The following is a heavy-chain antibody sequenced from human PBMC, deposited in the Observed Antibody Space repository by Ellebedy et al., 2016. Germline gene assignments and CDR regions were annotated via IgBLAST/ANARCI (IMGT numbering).Heavy chain of an antibody. CDR3: AREPPSYGSGNYYIGYFDY. D-gene: IGHD3-10*01. J-gene: IGHJ4*02. V-gene: IGHV4-59*01. CDR1: GGSISNYY. Sequence: SETLSLTXTVSGGSISNYYWSWIRQPPRKGLEWIGYIYFSGSTNYSPSLKSRVTISVDTSNNQFSLKLTSVTAADSAVYYCAREPPSYGSGNYYIGYFDYWGLGTLVTVSS. CDR2: IYFSGST.